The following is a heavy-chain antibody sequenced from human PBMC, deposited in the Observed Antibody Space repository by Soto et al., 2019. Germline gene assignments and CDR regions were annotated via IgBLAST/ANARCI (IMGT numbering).Heavy chain of an antibody. CDR1: GFSFSIYW. D-gene: IGHD3-10*01. J-gene: IGHJ4*02. Sequence: EVQLVESGGGLVQPGGSLRLSCAASGFSFSIYWMAWVRQAPGKGLEWVANIQQDGSEKNYVDSVKGRFTISRDNAKNSLYLQMNSLRAEDTAVYYCARDPYKSSNYYGSEFDYWGQGTLVTVSS. CDR2: IQQDGSEK. V-gene: IGHV3-7*01. CDR3: ARDPYKSSNYYGSEFDY.